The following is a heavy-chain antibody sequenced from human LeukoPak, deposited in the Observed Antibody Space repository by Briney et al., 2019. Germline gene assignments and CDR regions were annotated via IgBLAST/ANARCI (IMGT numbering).Heavy chain of an antibody. D-gene: IGHD6-19*01. J-gene: IGHJ4*02. CDR2: IYWDDDK. V-gene: IGHV2-5*02. CDR3: AHRPEYSSGWEADY. Sequence: SGPTLVNPTQTLTLTCTFSGFSLSTSGVGVGWIRQPPGKALEWLALIYWDDDKRYSPSLKSRLTITKDTSKNQVVLTMTNMDPVDTGIYYCAHRPEYSSGWEADYWGQGTLVTVSS. CDR1: GFSLSTSGVG.